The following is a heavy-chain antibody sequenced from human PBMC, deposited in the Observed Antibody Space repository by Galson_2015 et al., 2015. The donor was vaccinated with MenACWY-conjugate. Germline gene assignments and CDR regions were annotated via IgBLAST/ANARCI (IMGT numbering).Heavy chain of an antibody. CDR3: ARAEWQLRTDYYYYYMDV. D-gene: IGHD1-26*01. Sequence: ETLSLTCTVSGGSVSSGGHYWSWIRQPPGKGLEWIGYIYYSGGTDYDPSLNSRVTISIDTSKNQFSLNLRSVTAADTATYYCARAEWQLRTDYYYYYMDVWGKGTAVTVSS. V-gene: IGHV4-61*08. CDR1: GGSVSSGGHY. J-gene: IGHJ6*03. CDR2: IYYSGGT.